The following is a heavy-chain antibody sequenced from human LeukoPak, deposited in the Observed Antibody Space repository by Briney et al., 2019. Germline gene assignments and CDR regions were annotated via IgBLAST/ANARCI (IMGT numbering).Heavy chain of an antibody. V-gene: IGHV4-39*07. CDR3: ARGRGIVVVPAAPRHDAFDI. D-gene: IGHD2-2*01. Sequence: SETLSLTCTVSGGSISSSSYYWGWIRQPPGKGLEWIGSIYYSGSTNYNPSLKSRVTISVDTSKNQFSLKLSSVTAADTAVYYCARGRGIVVVPAAPRHDAFDIWGQGTMVTVSS. CDR1: GGSISSSSYY. CDR2: IYYSGST. J-gene: IGHJ3*02.